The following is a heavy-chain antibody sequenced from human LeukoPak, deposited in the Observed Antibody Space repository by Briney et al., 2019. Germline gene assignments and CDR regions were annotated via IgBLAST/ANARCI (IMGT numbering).Heavy chain of an antibody. J-gene: IGHJ3*02. CDR1: GFTFSDYY. D-gene: IGHD3-9*01. CDR3: ARDSYDILTGYYWVFAFDI. Sequence: GGSLRLSCAASGFTFSDYYMSWIRQAPGKGLEWVSYISSSGSTIYYADSVKGRFTISRDNAKNSLYLQMNSLRAEDTAVYYCARDSYDILTGYYWVFAFDIWGQGTMVTVSS. CDR2: ISSSGSTI. V-gene: IGHV3-11*01.